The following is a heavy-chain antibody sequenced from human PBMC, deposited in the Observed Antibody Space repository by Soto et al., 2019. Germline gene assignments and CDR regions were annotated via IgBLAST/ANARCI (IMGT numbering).Heavy chain of an antibody. CDR2: IYPSGST. Sequence: QLQLQESGSGLVKPSQTLSLTCAVSGGSISSGGYSWSWIRQPPGKGLEWIGYIYPSGSTYYNPSLKSRVTISVDRSTNQVSLKLSSVTAADTAVYYCAAGGGLPRYYWGQGTLVTVSS. D-gene: IGHD5-12*01. CDR3: AAGGGLPRYY. J-gene: IGHJ4*02. V-gene: IGHV4-30-2*01. CDR1: GGSISSGGYS.